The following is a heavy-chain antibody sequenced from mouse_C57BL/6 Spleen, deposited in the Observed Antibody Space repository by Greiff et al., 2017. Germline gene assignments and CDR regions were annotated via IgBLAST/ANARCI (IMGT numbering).Heavy chain of an antibody. CDR2: ISNKANGYTT. D-gene: IGHD2-4*01. CDR3: ARSDYDWYFDV. Sequence: EVKLVESGGGLVQPGGSLSLSCAASGFTFTDYYMSWVRQPPGQALAWLGFISNKANGYTTEYSASVKGRFTISRDNSQSILYLQMNALKAEDSATYYCARSDYDWYFDVWGTGTTVTVAS. J-gene: IGHJ1*03. V-gene: IGHV7-3*01. CDR1: GFTFTDYY.